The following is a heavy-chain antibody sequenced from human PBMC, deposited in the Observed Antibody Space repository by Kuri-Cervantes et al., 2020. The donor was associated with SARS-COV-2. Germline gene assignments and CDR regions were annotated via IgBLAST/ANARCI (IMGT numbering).Heavy chain of an antibody. J-gene: IGHJ4*02. CDR2: IYYSGST. CDR1: GGSISSYY. CDR3: ARGAVVRGPKYYFDY. D-gene: IGHD3-10*01. Sequence: SETLSLTCTVSGGSISSYYWSWIRQPPGKGLEWIGYIYYSGSTNYNPSLKSRVTISVDTSKNQFSLKLSSVTAADTAVYYCARGAVVRGPKYYFDYWGQGTPVTVSS. V-gene: IGHV4-59*01.